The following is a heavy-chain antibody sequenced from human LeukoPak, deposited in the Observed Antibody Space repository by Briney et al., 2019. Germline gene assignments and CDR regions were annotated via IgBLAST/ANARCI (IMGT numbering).Heavy chain of an antibody. Sequence: SETLSLTCAVYGGSFSGYYWSWIRQPPGKGLEWIGEINHSGSTNYNPSLKSRVTISVDTSKNQFSLKLGSVTAADTAVYYCARVLSRYCSSTSCYTSYYYYYYGMDVWGQGTTVTISS. CDR3: ARVLSRYCSSTSCYTSYYYYYYGMDV. V-gene: IGHV4-34*01. J-gene: IGHJ6*02. CDR2: INHSGST. CDR1: GGSFSGYY. D-gene: IGHD2-2*02.